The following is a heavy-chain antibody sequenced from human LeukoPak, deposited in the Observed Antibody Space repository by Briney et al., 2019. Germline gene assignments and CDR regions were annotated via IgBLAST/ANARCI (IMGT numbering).Heavy chain of an antibody. CDR2: IYSGGDT. D-gene: IGHD1-14*01. Sequence: GGSLRLSCAVSGFTVSTNYMTWVCPAPGKGLEWVSVIYSGGDTYYADSMTGRFTASRDNSKNTLYLQMNSLRAEDTAVYYCARGGGGGNPFDYWGQGTLVTVSS. V-gene: IGHV3-53*01. CDR1: GFTVSTNY. CDR3: ARGGGGGNPFDY. J-gene: IGHJ4*02.